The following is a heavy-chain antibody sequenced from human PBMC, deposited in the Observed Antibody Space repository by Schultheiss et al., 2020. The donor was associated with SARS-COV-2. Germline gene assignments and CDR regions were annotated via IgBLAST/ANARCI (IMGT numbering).Heavy chain of an antibody. CDR1: GGSISSSN. Sequence: LSLTCAVSGGSISSSNWWSWVRQAPGKGLEWVSAISGSGGSTYYADSVKGRFTISRDNSKNTVYLQMNSLRAEDTAVYYCAKDYRTWVGELLHWGQGTLVTVSS. CDR2: ISGSGGST. D-gene: IGHD3-10*01. CDR3: AKDYRTWVGELLH. J-gene: IGHJ4*02. V-gene: IGHV3-23*01.